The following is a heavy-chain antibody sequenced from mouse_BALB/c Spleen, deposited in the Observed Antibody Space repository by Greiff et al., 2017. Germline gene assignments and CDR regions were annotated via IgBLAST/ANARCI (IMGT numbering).Heavy chain of an antibody. V-gene: IGHV1S135*01. CDR1: GYSFTSYY. Sequence: VQLQQSGPELMKPGASVKISCKASGYSFTSYYMHWVKQSHGKSLEWIGYIDPFNGGTSYNQKFKGKATLTVDKSSSTAYMHLSSLTSEDSAVYYCGLPPYFDVWGAGTTVTVSS. CDR3: GLPPYFDV. CDR2: IDPFNGGT. J-gene: IGHJ1*01.